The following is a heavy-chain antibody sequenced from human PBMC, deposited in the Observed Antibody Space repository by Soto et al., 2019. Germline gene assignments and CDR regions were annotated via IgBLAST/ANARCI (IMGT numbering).Heavy chain of an antibody. CDR3: GGGTGDWGLSDY. V-gene: IGHV3-33*08. Sequence: QVQLVESGGGVIQPGKSLRLSCSASGFAFSTYGMHWVRQAPGKGPEWVAVIWADGSRQFYGDSVKGRFTISRDNSKNTLYLQMNSLRVDDTAVYYCGGGTGDWGLSDYWGQGTLVTVSS. D-gene: IGHD2-21*01. J-gene: IGHJ4*02. CDR2: IWADGSRQ. CDR1: GFAFSTYG.